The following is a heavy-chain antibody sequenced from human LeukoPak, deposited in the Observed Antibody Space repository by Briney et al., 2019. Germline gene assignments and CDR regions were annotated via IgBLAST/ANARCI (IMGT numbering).Heavy chain of an antibody. J-gene: IGHJ4*02. D-gene: IGHD3-22*01. Sequence: GGSLRLSCAASGFTFSIYSMNWVRQAPGKGLEWVSSISSSSSYIYYADSVKGRFTISRDNAKNSLYLQMNSLRAEDTAVYYCARAGGSSGYYDSFDYWGQGTRVTVSS. V-gene: IGHV3-21*01. CDR1: GFTFSIYS. CDR3: ARAGGSSGYYDSFDY. CDR2: ISSSSSYI.